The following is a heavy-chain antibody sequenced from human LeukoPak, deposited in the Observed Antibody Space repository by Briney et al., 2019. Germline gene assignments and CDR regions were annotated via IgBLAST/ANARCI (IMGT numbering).Heavy chain of an antibody. CDR3: ARGALSSGYPY. CDR2: IHYNGNT. CDR1: GDSISSYY. V-gene: IGHV4-59*01. Sequence: SETLSLTCSVSGDSISSYYWTWIRQTPGKGLEWIAYIHYNGNTKSNPSLKSRVTISLDTSKNQFSLKLTSLTAADTAVYYCARGALSSGYPYWGQGTLVTVSS. J-gene: IGHJ4*02. D-gene: IGHD3-22*01.